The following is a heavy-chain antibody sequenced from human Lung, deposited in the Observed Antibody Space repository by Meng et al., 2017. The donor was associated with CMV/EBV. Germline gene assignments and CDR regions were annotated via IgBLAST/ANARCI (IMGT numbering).Heavy chain of an antibody. V-gene: IGHV4-39*01. J-gene: IGHJ6*02. CDR2: IYYSGST. CDR3: ARRGGTRPVPRYYYYCYCMDV. CDR1: GGXISSSSYY. D-gene: IGHD6-6*01. Sequence: SXTXSLXCTVSGGXISSSSYYWGWIRQPPGKGLEWIGRIYYSGSTYYNPSLKSRVTISVDTSKNQFSLKLSSVTAADTAVYYCARRGGTRPVPRYYYYCYCMDVXGQGXTVTVSS.